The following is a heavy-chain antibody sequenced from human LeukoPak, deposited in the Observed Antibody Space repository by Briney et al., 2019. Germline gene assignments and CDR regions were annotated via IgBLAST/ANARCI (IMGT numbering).Heavy chain of an antibody. D-gene: IGHD6-13*01. V-gene: IGHV3-23*01. CDR1: GFTFSSYG. Sequence: GGSLRLSCAASGFTFSSYGMSWLRQAPGKGLEWVSDISGSGGSTYYADSVKGRFTISRDNSKNTLYLQMNSLRAEDTAVYYCAKEHGGSSWYEDAFDIWGQGTMVTVSS. J-gene: IGHJ3*02. CDR3: AKEHGGSSWYEDAFDI. CDR2: ISGSGGST.